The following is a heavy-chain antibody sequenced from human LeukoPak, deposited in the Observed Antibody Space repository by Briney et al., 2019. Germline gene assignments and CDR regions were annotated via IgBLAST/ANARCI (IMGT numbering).Heavy chain of an antibody. D-gene: IGHD1-26*01. CDR1: GGSFSGYY. CDR2: INHSGST. Sequence: PSETLSLTCAVYGGSFSGYYWSWIRQPPGKGLEWIGEINHSGSTNYNPSLKSRVTISVDRSKNQFSLKLSSVTAADTAVYYCARALKIWDADAFDIWGQGTMVTVSS. CDR3: ARALKIWDADAFDI. V-gene: IGHV4-34*01. J-gene: IGHJ3*02.